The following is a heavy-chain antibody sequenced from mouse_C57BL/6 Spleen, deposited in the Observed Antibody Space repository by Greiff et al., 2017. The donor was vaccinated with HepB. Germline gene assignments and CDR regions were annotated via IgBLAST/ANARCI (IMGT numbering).Heavy chain of an antibody. CDR3: ARPAYDYFDY. CDR1: GYTFTSYG. V-gene: IGHV1-81*01. D-gene: IGHD6-5*01. J-gene: IGHJ2*01. CDR2: IYPRSGNT. Sequence: QVQLQQSGAELARPGASVKLSCKASGYTFTSYGISWVKQRTGQGLEWIGEIYPRSGNTYYNEKFKGKATLTADKSSSTAYMELRSLTSEDSAVYFCARPAYDYFDYWGQGTTLTVSS.